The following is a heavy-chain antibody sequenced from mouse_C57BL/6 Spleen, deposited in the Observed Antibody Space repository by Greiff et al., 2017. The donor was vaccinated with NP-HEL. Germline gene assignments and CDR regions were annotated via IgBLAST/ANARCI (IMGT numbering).Heavy chain of an antibody. CDR2: IYPRSGNT. Sequence: VQLQQSGAELARPGASVKLSCKASGYTFTSYGISWVKQRTGQGLEWIGEIYPRSGNTYYNEKFKDKATLTADKSSSTAYMELRSLTSEDSAVYFCARRSSAYWGQGTLVTVSA. V-gene: IGHV1-81*01. CDR3: ARRSSAY. J-gene: IGHJ3*01. D-gene: IGHD3-1*01. CDR1: GYTFTSYG.